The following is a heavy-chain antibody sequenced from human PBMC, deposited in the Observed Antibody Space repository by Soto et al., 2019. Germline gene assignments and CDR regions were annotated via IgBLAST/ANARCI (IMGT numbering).Heavy chain of an antibody. V-gene: IGHV3-30*04. J-gene: IGHJ6*02. CDR2: ISYDGSNK. Sequence: PGGSLRLSCAASGFTFSSYTMHWVRQTPGKGLERVAVISYDGSNKYYADSVKGRFTISRDNSKNTLYLQMNSLRVEDTAVYYCAKEGQYYDILTGYRSYYGLDVWGQGTTVTVS. D-gene: IGHD3-9*01. CDR1: GFTFSSYT. CDR3: AKEGQYYDILTGYRSYYGLDV.